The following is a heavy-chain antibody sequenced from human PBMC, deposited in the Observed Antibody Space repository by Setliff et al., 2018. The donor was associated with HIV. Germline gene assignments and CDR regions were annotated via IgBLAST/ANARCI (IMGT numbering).Heavy chain of an antibody. CDR3: TRHRGPPWDAFDI. CDR1: GGSITSSGYH. CDR2: IYYSGDT. V-gene: IGHV4-39*01. J-gene: IGHJ3*02. Sequence: SEILSLTCSVSGGSITSSGYHWGWIRQPPGKGLEWIGNIYYSGDTFYNASLRSRLTLSVDTSKNQFSLKLNSVTASDTAMYYCTRHRGPPWDAFDIWGQGTMVTVSS.